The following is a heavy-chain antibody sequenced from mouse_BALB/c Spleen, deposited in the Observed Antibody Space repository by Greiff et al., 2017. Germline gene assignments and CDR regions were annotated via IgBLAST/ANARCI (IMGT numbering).Heavy chain of an antibody. J-gene: IGHJ2*01. CDR3: ARPDGYYSFDY. CDR1: GYTFTSYY. D-gene: IGHD2-3*01. Sequence: QVQLQQSGPELVKPGASVKMSCKASGYTFTSYYIHWVKQRPGQGLEWIGWIYPGDGSTKYNEKFKGKTTLTADKYSSTAYMLLSSLTSEDSAIYFCARPDGYYSFDYWGQGTTLTVSS. V-gene: IGHV1S56*01. CDR2: IYPGDGST.